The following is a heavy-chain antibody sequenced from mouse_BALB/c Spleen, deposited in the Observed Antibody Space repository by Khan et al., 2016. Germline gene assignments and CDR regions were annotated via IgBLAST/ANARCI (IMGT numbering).Heavy chain of an antibody. D-gene: IGHD2-14*01. CDR3: ARSSRGTYYYAMDY. J-gene: IGHJ4*01. V-gene: IGHV1S34*01. Sequence: LVKTGTSVKISCKASGYSFTGYYMHWVKQSHGKSLEWIGYISCYNGATRYNQKFKDKATFTVDTSSSTAYMQFNSLTSEDSAVYYCARSSRGTYYYAMDYWGQGTSVTVSS. CDR2: ISCYNGAT. CDR1: GYSFTGYY.